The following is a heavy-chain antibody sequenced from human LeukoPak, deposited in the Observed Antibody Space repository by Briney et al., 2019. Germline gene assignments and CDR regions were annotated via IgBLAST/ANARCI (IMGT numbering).Heavy chain of an antibody. CDR3: ARGIPPIAVAGGAHFDY. J-gene: IGHJ4*02. V-gene: IGHV4-34*01. D-gene: IGHD6-19*01. CDR2: INHSGST. CDR1: GGSFSGYY. Sequence: PSETLSLTCAVYGGSFSGYYWSWIRQPPGKGLEWIGEINHSGSTNYNPSLKSRVTISVDTSKNQFSLKLSSVTAADTAVYYCARGIPPIAVAGGAHFDYWGQGTLVTVSS.